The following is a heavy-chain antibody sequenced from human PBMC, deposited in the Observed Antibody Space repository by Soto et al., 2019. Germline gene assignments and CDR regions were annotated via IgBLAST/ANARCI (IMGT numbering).Heavy chain of an antibody. CDR1: GFTFRSYG. CDR3: AKPRSSLEWPPFDP. CDR2: IKSDGTNA. J-gene: IGHJ5*02. Sequence: QVTLVESGGGVVQPGRSLRLSCATSGFTFRSYGMHWVRQAPGKGLEWVAVIKSDGTNADYIDSVKGRFFISRDNSKKNLYLQMNSLRPEDTAVYDCAKPRSSLEWPPFDPWGQGTRVTGSS. V-gene: IGHV3-30*18. D-gene: IGHD3-3*01.